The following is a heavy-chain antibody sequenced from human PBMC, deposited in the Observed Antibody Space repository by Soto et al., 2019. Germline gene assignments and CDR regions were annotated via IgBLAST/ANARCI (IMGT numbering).Heavy chain of an antibody. CDR2: INSDGSST. V-gene: IGHV3-74*01. J-gene: IGHJ5*02. Sequence: GGSLRLSCAASGFTFSSYWMHWVRQAPGKGLVWVSRINSDGSSTSYADSVRGRFTIPRDNAKNTLYLQMNSLRAEDTAVYYCARDLSGPWGNWFDPWGQGTLVTVSS. CDR3: ARDLSGPWGNWFDP. CDR1: GFTFSSYW. D-gene: IGHD6-25*01.